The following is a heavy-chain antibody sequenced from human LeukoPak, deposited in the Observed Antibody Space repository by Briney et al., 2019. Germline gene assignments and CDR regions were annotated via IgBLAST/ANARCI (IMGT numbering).Heavy chain of an antibody. CDR1: GYTFTSYD. J-gene: IGHJ4*02. CDR2: MNPNSGNA. Sequence: ASVKVSCKASGYTFTSYDINWVRQATGQGLEWMGWMNPNSGNAGYTQQFQGRVAMTRITSIDTAYMELSSLRSGDTAVYYCTRGYCSSSSCFYSDYWGQGTLVTVSS. D-gene: IGHD2-2*01. CDR3: TRGYCSSSSCFYSDY. V-gene: IGHV1-8*01.